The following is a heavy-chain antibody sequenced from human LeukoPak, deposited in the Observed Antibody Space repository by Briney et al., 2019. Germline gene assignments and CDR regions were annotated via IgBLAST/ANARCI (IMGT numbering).Heavy chain of an antibody. V-gene: IGHV3-23*01. CDR3: AKASFVVTAIPDFDY. J-gene: IGHJ4*02. CDR2: ISGSGGST. Sequence: TGGSLRLSCAASGFTFSSYAMSWVRQAPGKGLEWVSAISGSGGSTYYADSVKGRFTISRDNSKNTLYLQMNSLRAEDTAVYYCAKASFVVTAIPDFDYWGQGTLVTVSS. CDR1: GFTFSSYA. D-gene: IGHD2-21*02.